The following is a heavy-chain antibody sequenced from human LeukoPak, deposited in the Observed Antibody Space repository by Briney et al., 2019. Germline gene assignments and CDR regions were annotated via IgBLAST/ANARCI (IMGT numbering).Heavy chain of an antibody. J-gene: IGHJ4*02. CDR3: ASSPYYDILTGYYY. Sequence: SETLSLTCAVYGGSFSGYYWSWIRQPPGKGLEWIGRIYTSGSTNYNPSLKSRVTMSVDTSKNQFSLKLSSVTAADTAVYYCASSPYYDILTGYYYWGQGTLVTVSS. D-gene: IGHD3-9*01. CDR1: GGSFSGYY. CDR2: IYTSGST. V-gene: IGHV4-59*10.